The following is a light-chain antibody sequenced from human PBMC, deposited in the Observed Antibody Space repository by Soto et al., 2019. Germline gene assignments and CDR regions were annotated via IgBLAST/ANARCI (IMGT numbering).Light chain of an antibody. CDR1: ESLSSGY. CDR3: QQYGASPYT. CDR2: GIS. Sequence: EIVLTQSPGTLSLSPGERATLSCRASESLSSGYLAWYQQRPGQAPRLLIHGISNRATGIPDRFSGSGSGTDFILTITRLEAEDFAVYYCQQYGASPYTFGRGTKLEIK. V-gene: IGKV3-20*01. J-gene: IGKJ2*01.